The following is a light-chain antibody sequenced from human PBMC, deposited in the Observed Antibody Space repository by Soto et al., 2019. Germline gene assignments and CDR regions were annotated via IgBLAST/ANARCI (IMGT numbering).Light chain of an antibody. V-gene: IGKV1-39*01. CDR1: QGISTY. J-gene: IGKJ3*01. CDR2: GAS. Sequence: DIQLTQSPSLLSASIGDRVTITCRASQGISTYLNWYQQKPGKAPKLLIYGASSLQSGVPSRFSGSGSGTHFTLTISSLQPEDFATYYCQQSYSTPRTFGPGTKVDIK. CDR3: QQSYSTPRT.